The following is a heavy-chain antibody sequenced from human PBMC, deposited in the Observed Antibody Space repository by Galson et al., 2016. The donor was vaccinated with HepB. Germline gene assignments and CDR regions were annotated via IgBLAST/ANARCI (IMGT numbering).Heavy chain of an antibody. V-gene: IGHV4-61*08. CDR2: TSYSGRT. D-gene: IGHD6-13*01. CDR1: GDSVIIGDNF. J-gene: IGHJ2*01. Sequence: SETLSLTCAVSGDSVIIGDNFWAWIRQHPGKGLEWLGFTSYSGRTSHNPSLKSRVAISIDMSKRQVSLKVTSVTATDTAVYFCAREVSRAARGTTFWYFDLWGRGTLVTVSS. CDR3: AREVSRAARGTTFWYFDL.